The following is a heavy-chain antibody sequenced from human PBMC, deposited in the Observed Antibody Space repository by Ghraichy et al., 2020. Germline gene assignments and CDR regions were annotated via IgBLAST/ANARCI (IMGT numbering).Heavy chain of an antibody. CDR2: ILYTGGT. CDR3: ARVATYGGQRGTVDY. Sequence: SETLSLTCTVSGGSISSDYWNWIRQPPGKGLEWIGYILYTGGTNYNPSLKSRVTMSVDTSKNQFSLKLSSVTAADTAVYYCARVATYGGQRGTVDYWGQGTLVTVSS. J-gene: IGHJ4*02. V-gene: IGHV4-59*01. CDR1: GGSISSDY. D-gene: IGHD4-23*01.